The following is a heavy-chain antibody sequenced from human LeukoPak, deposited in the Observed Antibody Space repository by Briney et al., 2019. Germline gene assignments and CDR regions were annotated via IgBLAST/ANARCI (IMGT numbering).Heavy chain of an antibody. CDR3: AKGRAAAGSPILDSIDY. D-gene: IGHD6-13*01. Sequence: PGGTLRLSCAASGFTFSSYGMSWVRQAPGKGLEWVSAISGSGGSTYYADSVKGRFTISRDNSKNTLYLQMNSLRAEDTAVYYCAKGRAAAGSPILDSIDYWGQGTLVTVSS. J-gene: IGHJ4*02. CDR2: ISGSGGST. V-gene: IGHV3-23*01. CDR1: GFTFSSYG.